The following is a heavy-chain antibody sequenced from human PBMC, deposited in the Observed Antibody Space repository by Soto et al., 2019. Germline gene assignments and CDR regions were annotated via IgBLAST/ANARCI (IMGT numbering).Heavy chain of an antibody. J-gene: IGHJ4*02. CDR1: GGSISNGYYY. D-gene: IGHD2-15*01. CDR2: IYHSGRT. CDR3: ARWVEVSLDYFDS. V-gene: IGHV4-31*03. Sequence: QVQLQESGPGLVKPSETLSLTCTVSGGSISNGYYYWSWVRQNPGKGLEWIGHIYHSGRTYYNPSLKRRVSISIDTSKNQFSLHLSSVTAADTAVYYCARWVEVSLDYFDSWGQGNPVTVSS.